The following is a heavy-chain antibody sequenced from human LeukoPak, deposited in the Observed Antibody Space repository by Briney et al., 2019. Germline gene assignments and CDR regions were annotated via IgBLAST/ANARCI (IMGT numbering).Heavy chain of an antibody. CDR3: ARMHHYDSSGYGY. V-gene: IGHV4-61*01. CDR2: IYYSGST. Sequence: SETLSLTCTVSGGSVSSGSYYWSWIRQPPGKGLEWIGYIYYSGSTNYNPSLKSRVTISVDTSKNQFSLKLSSVTAADTAVYYCARMHHYDSSGYGYWGQGTLVTVSS. CDR1: GGSVSSGSYY. J-gene: IGHJ4*02. D-gene: IGHD3-22*01.